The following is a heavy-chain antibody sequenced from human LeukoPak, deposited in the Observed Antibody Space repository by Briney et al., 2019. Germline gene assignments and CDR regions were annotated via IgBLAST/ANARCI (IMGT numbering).Heavy chain of an antibody. Sequence: GGSLRLSCAASGFTFSDYYMSWIRQAPGKGLEWVSYISSSGSTIYYADSVQGRFTISRDNSKNTLYLQMNSLKAEDTAVYYCAKRSQDSSGYFDYWGQGTLVTVSS. D-gene: IGHD3-22*01. CDR3: AKRSQDSSGYFDY. CDR2: ISSSGSTI. CDR1: GFTFSDYY. J-gene: IGHJ4*02. V-gene: IGHV3-11*01.